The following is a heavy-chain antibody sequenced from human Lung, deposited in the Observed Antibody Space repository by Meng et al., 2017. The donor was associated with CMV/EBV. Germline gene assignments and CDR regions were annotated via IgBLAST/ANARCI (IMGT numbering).Heavy chain of an antibody. CDR3: ASRGRATVGY. J-gene: IGHJ4*02. V-gene: IGHV4-34*01. CDR1: GGSLSGYY. D-gene: IGHD1-26*01. CDR2: INHSGST. Sequence: SQTLSLTCGIYGGSLSGYYWSWIRQPPGKGLEWIGEINHSGSTNYNPSLKSRVTISVDTSKNQFSLKLSSVTAADTAVYYCASRGRATVGYWGQGTLVTVSS.